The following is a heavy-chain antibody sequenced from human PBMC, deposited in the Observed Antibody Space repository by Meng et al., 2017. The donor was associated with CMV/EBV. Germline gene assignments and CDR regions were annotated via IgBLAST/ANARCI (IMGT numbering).Heavy chain of an antibody. CDR3: ARVQRSSSFGFDP. CDR1: GGYSSSSNW. J-gene: IGHJ5*02. Sequence: SGGYSSSSNWWSWVRQPPGKGLEWIGEIYHSGSTNYNPSLKSRVTISVDKSKNQFSLKLSSVTAADTAVYYCARVQRSSSFGFDPWGQGTLVTVSS. CDR2: IYHSGST. D-gene: IGHD6-6*01. V-gene: IGHV4-4*02.